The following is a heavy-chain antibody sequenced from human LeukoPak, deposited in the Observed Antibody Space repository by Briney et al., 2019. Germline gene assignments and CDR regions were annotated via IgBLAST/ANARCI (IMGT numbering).Heavy chain of an antibody. CDR2: IRSKAHGGTT. Sequence: PGRSLRLSCTGSGFTFGDYSMNWVRQAPGKGLEWVAFIRSKAHGGTTEYAASVKGRSTFSRDDSRSVAYLQMNNLRTEDTAVYYCARDQVYYDFWSAYWGQGTLVTVSS. CDR1: GFTFGDYS. D-gene: IGHD3-3*01. J-gene: IGHJ4*02. V-gene: IGHV3-49*04. CDR3: ARDQVYYDFWSAY.